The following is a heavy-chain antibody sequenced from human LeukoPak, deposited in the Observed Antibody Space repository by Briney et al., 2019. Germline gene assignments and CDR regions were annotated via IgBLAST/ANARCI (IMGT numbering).Heavy chain of an antibody. CDR2: INHSGST. CDR1: GGSFSGYY. V-gene: IGHV4-34*01. J-gene: IGHJ4*02. D-gene: IGHD2-2*01. Sequence: SETLSLTCGVSGGSFSGYYWSWIRQPPGKGLEWIGDINHSGSTNYNPSLKSRVTISVDTSENQFSLKLSPVTAADTAVYYCARAIVVPAAPPYYFDYWGQGTLVTVSS. CDR3: ARAIVVPAAPPYYFDY.